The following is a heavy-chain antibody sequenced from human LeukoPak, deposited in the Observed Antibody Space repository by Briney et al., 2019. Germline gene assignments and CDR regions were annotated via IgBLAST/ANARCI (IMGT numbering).Heavy chain of an antibody. D-gene: IGHD3-16*02. Sequence: GASVKVSCKASGGTFSSYAISWVRQAPGQGLEWMGGIIPIFGTANYAQKFQGRVTITADESTSTAYMELSSLRSEDTAVYYCARDCNYDSVWGSYRYCWFDPWAQGPWSPSPQ. J-gene: IGHJ5*02. V-gene: IGHV1-69*13. CDR3: ARDCNYDSVWGSYRYCWFDP. CDR1: GGTFSSYA. CDR2: IIPIFGTA.